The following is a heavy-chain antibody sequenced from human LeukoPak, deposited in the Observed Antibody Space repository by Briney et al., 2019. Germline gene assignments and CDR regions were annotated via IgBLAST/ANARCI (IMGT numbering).Heavy chain of an antibody. D-gene: IGHD1-26*01. Sequence: GRSLRLSCAASGFTFSSYAMHWVRQAPGKGLEWVAVKSYDGSNKYYADSVKGRFTISRDNSKNTLYLQMNSLRAEDTAVYYCAKDGGSYTADAFDIWGQGTMVTVSS. CDR3: AKDGGSYTADAFDI. J-gene: IGHJ3*02. V-gene: IGHV3-30-3*01. CDR1: GFTFSSYA. CDR2: KSYDGSNK.